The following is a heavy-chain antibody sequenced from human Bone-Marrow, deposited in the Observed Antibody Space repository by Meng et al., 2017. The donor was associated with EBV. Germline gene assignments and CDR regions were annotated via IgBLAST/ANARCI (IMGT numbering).Heavy chain of an antibody. D-gene: IGHD2-15*01. CDR3: GRTLYCSGGSCYSGFDP. CDR1: GGSVLRSYY. CDR2: IYHNGST. Sequence: QGQLQGSGPGLVKPSGTRSVTCSVPGGSVLRSYYWGWIRQPPGKGLEWIGIIYHNGSTYYNPSLKSRVTISVDTSRNQVSLKLRSVTAADTAVYYCGRTLYCSGGSCYSGFDPWGQGTLVTVSS. V-gene: IGHV4-39*01. J-gene: IGHJ5*02.